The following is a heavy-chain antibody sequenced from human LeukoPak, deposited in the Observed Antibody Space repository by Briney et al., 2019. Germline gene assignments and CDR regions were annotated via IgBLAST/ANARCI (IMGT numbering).Heavy chain of an antibody. CDR3: ARYLLGITIFGVVKDDAFDI. J-gene: IGHJ3*02. D-gene: IGHD3-3*01. V-gene: IGHV4-39*07. CDR2: IYYSGST. CDR1: GGSISSSSYY. Sequence: SETLSLTCTVSGGSISSSSYYWGWIRQPPGKGLEWIGSIYYSGSTYYNPSLKSRVTISVDTSKNQFSLKLSSVTAADTAVYYCARYLLGITIFGVVKDDAFDIWGQGTMVTVSS.